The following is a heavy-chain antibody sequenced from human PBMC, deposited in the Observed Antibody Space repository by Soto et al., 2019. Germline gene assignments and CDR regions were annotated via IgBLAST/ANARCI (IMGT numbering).Heavy chain of an antibody. J-gene: IGHJ5*02. V-gene: IGHV1-69*02. CDR2: IIPILGIA. D-gene: IGHD2-2*01. CDR1: GGTFSSYT. Sequence: SVKVSCKASGGTFSSYTISWVRQAPGQGLEWMGRIIPILGIANYAQKFQGRVTITADKSTSTAYMELSSLRSEDTAVYYCARVAIKVGWFDPWGQGTLVTVSS. CDR3: ARVAIKVGWFDP.